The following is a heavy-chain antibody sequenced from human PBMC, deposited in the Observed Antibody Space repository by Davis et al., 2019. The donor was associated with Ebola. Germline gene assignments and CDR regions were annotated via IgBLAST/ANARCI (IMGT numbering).Heavy chain of an antibody. CDR2: INSVGTTT. CDR1: GFPFGNYW. V-gene: IGHV3-74*01. J-gene: IGHJ4*02. CDR3: GRDTRGIDS. Sequence: PGGSLRLSCAASGFPFGNYWMQWVRQAPGKGLEWVARINSVGTTTNYADAVKGRFTMSRDNSKNTLYLEMNSLRGDDTAVYFCGRDTRGIDSWGQGTLATVSS. D-gene: IGHD3-16*01.